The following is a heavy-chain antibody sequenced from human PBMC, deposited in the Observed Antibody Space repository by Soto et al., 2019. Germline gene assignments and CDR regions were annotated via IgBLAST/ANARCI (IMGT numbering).Heavy chain of an antibody. V-gene: IGHV1-46*01. J-gene: IGHJ5*02. CDR1: GYTFTSYY. D-gene: IGHD2-2*01. Sequence: QVQLVQSGAEVKKPGASVKVSCKASGYTFTSYYMHWVRQAPGQGLEWMGIINPSGGSTSYAQKFQGRVTMTRDTSTSTVYMELRSLRSEDTAVYYCARGYCSSTSCYSWFDPWGQGTLVTVSS. CDR3: ARGYCSSTSCYSWFDP. CDR2: INPSGGST.